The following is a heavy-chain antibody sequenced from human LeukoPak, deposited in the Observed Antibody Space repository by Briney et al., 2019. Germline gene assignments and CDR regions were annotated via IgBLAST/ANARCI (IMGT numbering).Heavy chain of an antibody. Sequence: GGSLRLSCAASGFTFSSYGMHWVRQAPGKGLEWVAFIRYDGSNKYYADSVKGRFTISRDNSKNTLYLQMNSLRAEDTAVYYCAKDPTLRFLEFDYWGQGTLVTVSS. J-gene: IGHJ4*02. V-gene: IGHV3-30*02. CDR3: AKDPTLRFLEFDY. CDR2: IRYDGSNK. CDR1: GFTFSSYG. D-gene: IGHD3-3*01.